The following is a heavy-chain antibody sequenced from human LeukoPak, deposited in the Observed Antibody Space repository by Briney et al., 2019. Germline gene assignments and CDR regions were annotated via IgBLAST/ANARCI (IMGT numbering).Heavy chain of an antibody. CDR2: INPNSGGT. D-gene: IGHD1-26*01. Sequence: ASVKVSCKASGYTFTGYYMHWVRQAPGQGLEWMGWINPNSGGTNYAQKFQGRVTMTRDTSISTAYMELSRLRSDDTAVYYCARDSGASTAEYYFDYWGQGTLVTVSS. CDR3: ARDSGASTAEYYFDY. J-gene: IGHJ4*02. CDR1: GYTFTGYY. V-gene: IGHV1-2*02.